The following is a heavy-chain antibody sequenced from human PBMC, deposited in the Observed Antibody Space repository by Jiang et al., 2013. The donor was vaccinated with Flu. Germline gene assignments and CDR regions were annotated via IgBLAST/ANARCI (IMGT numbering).Heavy chain of an antibody. CDR2: TYYRSKWYN. J-gene: IGHJ4*02. D-gene: IGHD3-3*01. CDR3: ARDRYDFWSGPPRTYYFDY. V-gene: IGHV6-1*01. Sequence: SQTLSLTCAISGDSVSSNSAAWNWIRQSPSRGLEWLGRTYYRSKWYNDYAVSVKSRITINPDTSKNQFSLQLNSVTPEDTAVYYCARDRYDFWSGPPRTYYFDYWAREPWSPSPQ. CDR1: GDSVSSNSAA.